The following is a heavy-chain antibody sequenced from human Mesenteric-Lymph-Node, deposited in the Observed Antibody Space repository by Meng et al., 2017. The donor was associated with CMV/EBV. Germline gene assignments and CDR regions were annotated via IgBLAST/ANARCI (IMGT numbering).Heavy chain of an antibody. Sequence: ASVKVSCKASGYSFITYGISWVRQARGQGLEWMGWISAYNGNTNYAQKVQDRVTMTTDTSTSTAYMELRSLRSNDTAVYYCARVYYDFWSDLHYFDYWGQGTLVTVSS. CDR1: GYSFITYG. CDR2: ISAYNGNT. J-gene: IGHJ4*02. D-gene: IGHD3-3*01. V-gene: IGHV1-18*01. CDR3: ARVYYDFWSDLHYFDY.